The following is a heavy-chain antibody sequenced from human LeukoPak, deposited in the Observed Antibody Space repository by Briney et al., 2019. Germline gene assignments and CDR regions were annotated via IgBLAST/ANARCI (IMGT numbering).Heavy chain of an antibody. CDR3: ARDSAWEWLPDYYFDY. Sequence: GGSLRLSCAASGFRFSSYAMHWVRQAPGKGLEWVAVISYDGSNKYYADSVKGRFTISRDNSKNTLYLQMNSLRAEDTAVYYCARDSAWEWLPDYYFDYWGQGTLVTVAS. CDR1: GFRFSSYA. CDR2: ISYDGSNK. V-gene: IGHV3-30-3*01. D-gene: IGHD5-24*01. J-gene: IGHJ4*02.